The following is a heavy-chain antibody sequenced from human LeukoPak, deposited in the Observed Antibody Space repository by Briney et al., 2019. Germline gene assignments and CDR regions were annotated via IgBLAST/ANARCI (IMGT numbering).Heavy chain of an antibody. D-gene: IGHD2-15*01. J-gene: IGHJ5*02. CDR3: ARGPIVVVVSAIQWAWFDP. CDR2: ISAYNGNT. CDR1: GYTFTSYG. Sequence: ASVKVSCKTSGYTFTSYGISWVRQAPGQGLEWMGWISAYNGNTNYAQKFQGRVTMTRDTSISTAYMELSRLRSDDTAVYYCARGPIVVVVSAIQWAWFDPWGQGTLVTVSS. V-gene: IGHV1-18*01.